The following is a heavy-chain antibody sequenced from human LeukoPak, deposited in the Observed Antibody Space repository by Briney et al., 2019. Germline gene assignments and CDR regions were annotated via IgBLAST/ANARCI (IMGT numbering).Heavy chain of an antibody. Sequence: TSETLSLTCTVSGGSISSYYWSWIRQPPGKGLEWIGYIYYSGSTNYNPSLKSRVTISVDTSKNQFSLKLSSVTAADTVVYYCASWGLTGFDYWGQGTLVTVSS. D-gene: IGHD3-9*01. CDR2: IYYSGST. CDR1: GGSISSYY. V-gene: IGHV4-59*01. CDR3: ASWGLTGFDY. J-gene: IGHJ4*02.